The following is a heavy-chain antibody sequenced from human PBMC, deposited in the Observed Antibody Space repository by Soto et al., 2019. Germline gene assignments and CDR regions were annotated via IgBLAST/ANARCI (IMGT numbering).Heavy chain of an antibody. V-gene: IGHV3-30-3*01. Sequence: QVQLVESGGGVVQPGRSLRLSCAASGFTFSSYAMHWVRQAPGKGLEWVAVISYDGSNKYYADSVKGRFTISGDNSKNTLYLQMNSLRAEDTAVYYCARGSMVRGVKGAFDIWGQGTMVTVSS. CDR3: ARGSMVRGVKGAFDI. J-gene: IGHJ3*02. CDR1: GFTFSSYA. D-gene: IGHD3-10*01. CDR2: ISYDGSNK.